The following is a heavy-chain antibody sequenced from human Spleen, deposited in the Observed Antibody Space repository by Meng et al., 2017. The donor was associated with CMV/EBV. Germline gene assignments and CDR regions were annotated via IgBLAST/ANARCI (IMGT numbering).Heavy chain of an antibody. CDR2: NNPNSGGT. J-gene: IGHJ3*02. D-gene: IGHD3-3*01. Sequence: ASVKVSCKASGYTFTGCYMHWVRQAPGQGLLWMGWNNPNSGGTNYAQKFQGRVTMTRDTSISTAYMVLSRLRSDVTAVYYCARAGNPYYDFWSGYYEHTQDAFDIWGQGTMVTVSS. CDR3: ARAGNPYYDFWSGYYEHTQDAFDI. V-gene: IGHV1-2*02. CDR1: GYTFTGCY.